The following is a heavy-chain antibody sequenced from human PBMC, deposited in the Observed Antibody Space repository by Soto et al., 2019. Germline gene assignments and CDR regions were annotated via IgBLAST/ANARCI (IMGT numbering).Heavy chain of an antibody. CDR2: INPNSGGT. CDR1: GHTCTNCG. Sequence: ASVRVSSRASGHTCTNCGINLVRPAPVQGLEWMGWINPNSGGTNYAQKCKGWVTMTRDTSTSKAYMELSRLRSEDTAVYYCAREVVRGAAAAWTYYYYGMDVWVQGTTVSVS. D-gene: IGHD6-13*01. CDR3: AREVVRGAAAAWTYYYYGMDV. J-gene: IGHJ6*01. V-gene: IGHV1-2*04.